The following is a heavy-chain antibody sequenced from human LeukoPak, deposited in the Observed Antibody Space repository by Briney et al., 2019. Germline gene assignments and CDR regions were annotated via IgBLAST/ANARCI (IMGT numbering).Heavy chain of an antibody. D-gene: IGHD5-24*01. Sequence: SETLSLTCTVSGGSISSGSYYWSWIRQPAGKGLEWIGRIYTSGSTNYNPSLKSRVTISVDTSKNQFSLKLSSVTAADTAEYYCASVGRRDGYKTSYYFDYWGQGTLVTVSS. V-gene: IGHV4-61*02. CDR2: IYTSGST. CDR3: ASVGRRDGYKTSYYFDY. CDR1: GGSISSGSYY. J-gene: IGHJ4*02.